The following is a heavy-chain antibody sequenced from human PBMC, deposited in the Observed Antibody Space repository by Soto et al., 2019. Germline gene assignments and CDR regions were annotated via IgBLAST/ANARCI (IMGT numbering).Heavy chain of an antibody. D-gene: IGHD3-3*01. CDR3: ARGGEFWSGYYYSYYGMDV. J-gene: IGHJ6*02. CDR1: GYTFTSYY. V-gene: IGHV1-46*01. Sequence: ASVKVSCKASGYTFTSYYMHWVRQAPGQGLEWMGIINPSGGSTSYAQKFQGRVTMTRDTSTSTVYMELSSLRSEDTAVYYCARGGEFWSGYYYSYYGMDVWGQGTTVTV. CDR2: INPSGGST.